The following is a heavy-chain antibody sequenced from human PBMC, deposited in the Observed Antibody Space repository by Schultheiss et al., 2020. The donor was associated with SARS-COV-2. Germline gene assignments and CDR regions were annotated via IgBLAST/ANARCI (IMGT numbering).Heavy chain of an antibody. CDR1: GFTFSSYE. CDR2: ISGSGGNT. Sequence: GESLKISCAASGFTFSSYEMNWVRQAPGKGLEWVSEISGSGGNTYYADSVKGRFTISRDNSKNTLYLQMNGLRAEDTAVYYCAKDQWLVTYGLDVWGQGTTVTVSS. V-gene: IGHV3-23*01. CDR3: AKDQWLVTYGLDV. D-gene: IGHD6-19*01. J-gene: IGHJ6*02.